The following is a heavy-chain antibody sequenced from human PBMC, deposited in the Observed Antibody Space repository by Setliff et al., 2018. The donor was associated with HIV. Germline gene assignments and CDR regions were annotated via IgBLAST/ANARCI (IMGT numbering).Heavy chain of an antibody. D-gene: IGHD2-21*01. V-gene: IGHV1-8*02. CDR1: GHTLTSYG. CDR3: ARDKSDIVGEVWLDP. Sequence: GASVKVSCKASGHTLTSYGISWVRQAPGQGLEWMGGFAPEDGEAIYAQKFQGRVTMTRNTSINTVYMELSSLKSEDTAVYYCARDKSDIVGEVWLDPWGQGTLVTVSS. J-gene: IGHJ5*02. CDR2: FAPEDGEA.